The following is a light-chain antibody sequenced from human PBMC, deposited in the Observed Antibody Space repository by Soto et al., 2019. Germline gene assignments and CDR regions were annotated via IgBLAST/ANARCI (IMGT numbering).Light chain of an antibody. CDR2: KAS. CDR3: QQYNSYSPEWT. J-gene: IGKJ1*01. V-gene: IGKV1-5*03. Sequence: DIQMTQSPSTLSASVADRVTITCRASQTISSWLAWYQQNPGKAPKLLIYKASTLESGVPSRFSGSGSGTEFTLTISSLQPDDFASYYCQQYNSYSPEWTFGQGTKVDIK. CDR1: QTISSW.